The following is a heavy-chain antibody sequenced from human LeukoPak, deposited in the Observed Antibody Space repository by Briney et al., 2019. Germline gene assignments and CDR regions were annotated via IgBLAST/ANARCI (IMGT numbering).Heavy chain of an antibody. Sequence: ASVKVSYKASGYTFTTYYIHWVRQPPGQELEWMGIIIHSGGSTSYAQKFQGRVTMTRDTSTSTVYMELSSLRSEDTAVYYCARDGYTYGFDYWGQGTLVTVSS. CDR1: GYTFTTYY. CDR3: ARDGYTYGFDY. V-gene: IGHV1-46*01. CDR2: IIHSGGST. D-gene: IGHD5-18*01. J-gene: IGHJ4*02.